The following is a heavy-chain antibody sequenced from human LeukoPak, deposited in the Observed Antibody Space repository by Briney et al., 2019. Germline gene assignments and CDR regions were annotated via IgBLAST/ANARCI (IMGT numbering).Heavy chain of an antibody. CDR2: IYTSGST. CDR1: GGSIGSGSYF. D-gene: IGHD4-17*01. Sequence: PSQTLSLTCTVSGGSIGSGSYFWSWIRQPAGKGLEWIGRIYTSGSTNYNPSLKSRVTISLDTSKNEFSLKLKSVTAADTAVHYCARGGTYAEKWGPSPYYFDYWGQGTLVTVSS. V-gene: IGHV4-61*02. CDR3: ARGGTYAEKWGPSPYYFDY. J-gene: IGHJ4*02.